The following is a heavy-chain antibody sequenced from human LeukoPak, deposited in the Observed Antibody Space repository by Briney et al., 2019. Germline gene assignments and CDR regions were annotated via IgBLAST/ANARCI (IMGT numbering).Heavy chain of an antibody. J-gene: IGHJ5*02. CDR1: GGSISSSSYY. D-gene: IGHD2/OR15-2a*01. CDR2: IYYSGST. Sequence: SETLSLTCTVSGGSISSSSYYWGWIRQPPGKGLEWIGSIYYSGSTYYNPSLKSRVTISVDTSKNQFSLKLSSVTAADTAVYYCARDASNFLGWFDPWGQGTLVTVSS. V-gene: IGHV4-39*07. CDR3: ARDASNFLGWFDP.